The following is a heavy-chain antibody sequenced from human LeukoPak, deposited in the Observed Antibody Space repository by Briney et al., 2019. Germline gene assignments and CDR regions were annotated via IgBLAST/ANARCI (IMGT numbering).Heavy chain of an antibody. CDR3: AKDGGSIVVVPAALPNWFDP. Sequence: GGSLRLSCAASGFTVSSYAMSWVRQAPGKGLEWVSAISGSGGSTYYADSVKVRFTISRDNSKNTLYLQMNSLRAEDTAVYYCAKDGGSIVVVPAALPNWFDPWGQGTLVTVSS. CDR1: GFTVSSYA. CDR2: ISGSGGST. D-gene: IGHD2-2*02. V-gene: IGHV3-23*01. J-gene: IGHJ5*02.